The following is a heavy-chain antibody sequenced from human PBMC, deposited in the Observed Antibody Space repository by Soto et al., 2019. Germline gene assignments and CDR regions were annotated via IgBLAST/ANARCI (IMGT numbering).Heavy chain of an antibody. CDR1: GGSVSTSSYY. Sequence: QVQLQESGPGLVKPSETLSLTCSVSGGSVSTSSYYWTWIRQPSGKGLEWIGYIYYSGSTSFNPSLKSRVTMSVDTSKNQFSLKLTSVTAADTAVYYCARINWYTTSWYYFDYWGQGTLVTVSS. CDR3: ARINWYTTSWYYFDY. V-gene: IGHV4-61*01. D-gene: IGHD6-13*01. CDR2: IYYSGST. J-gene: IGHJ4*02.